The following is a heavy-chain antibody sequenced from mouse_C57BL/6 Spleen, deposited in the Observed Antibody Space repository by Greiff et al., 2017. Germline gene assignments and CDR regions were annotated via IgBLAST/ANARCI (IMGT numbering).Heavy chain of an antibody. CDR1: GFTFTDYY. CDR2: IRNKANGYTT. J-gene: IGHJ4*01. D-gene: IGHD1-1*01. Sequence: EVKVEESGGGLVQPGGSLSLSCAASGFTFTDYYMSWVRQPPGKALEWLGFIRNKANGYTTGYSASVKGRFIISRDNSQRILYLQMNALRAEDSATYYCARYYDSSGMDYWGQGTSVTVSS. V-gene: IGHV7-3*01. CDR3: ARYYDSSGMDY.